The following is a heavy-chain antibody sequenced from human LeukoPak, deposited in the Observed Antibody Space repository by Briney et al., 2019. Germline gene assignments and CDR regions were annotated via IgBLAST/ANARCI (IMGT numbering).Heavy chain of an antibody. CDR2: ITGSGDNT. J-gene: IGHJ4*02. Sequence: GGSLRLSCAASGFTFSSYAMSWVRQAPGKGLEWVSTITGSGDNTYYADPVKGRFTISRDNSKNTMYPQMNSLRVEDTAVYFCAKDLNSDYYDSRGYYAYFDYWGQGTLVTASS. V-gene: IGHV3-23*01. CDR1: GFTFSSYA. D-gene: IGHD3-22*01. CDR3: AKDLNSDYYDSRGYYAYFDY.